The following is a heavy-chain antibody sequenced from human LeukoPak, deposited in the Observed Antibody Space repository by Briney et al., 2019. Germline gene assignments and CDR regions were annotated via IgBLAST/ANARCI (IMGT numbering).Heavy chain of an antibody. Sequence: TGGSLRLSCAASGFTFSSDWMTWVRQAPGKGLEWVAFIRYDGSNKKYVDSVKGRFTISRDNSKNTLFLQMNSLRPEDTAVYYCAKDTSGDNTGYFDYWGQGTLVTVSS. V-gene: IGHV3-30*02. CDR1: GFTFSSDW. CDR2: IRYDGSNK. J-gene: IGHJ4*02. CDR3: AKDTSGDNTGYFDY. D-gene: IGHD4-17*01.